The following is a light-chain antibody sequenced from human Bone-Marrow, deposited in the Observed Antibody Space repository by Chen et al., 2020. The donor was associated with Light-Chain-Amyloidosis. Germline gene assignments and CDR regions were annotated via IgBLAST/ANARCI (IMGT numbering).Light chain of an antibody. CDR2: WAS. CDR3: QQYYSTPYT. J-gene: IGKJ2*01. CDR1: QSVLYSSNNKNY. Sequence: DIVMTQSPDSLAVSLGEWATINCKSSQSVLYSSNNKNYLAWYQQKPGQPTKLLIYWASTRESGVPDRFSGSGSGTDFTLTISSLQAEDVAVYYCQQYYSTPYTFGQGTKLGIK. V-gene: IGKV4-1*01.